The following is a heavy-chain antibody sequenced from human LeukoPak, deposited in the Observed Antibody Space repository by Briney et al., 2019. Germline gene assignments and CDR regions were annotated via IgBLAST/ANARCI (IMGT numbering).Heavy chain of an antibody. CDR2: ISSSSSYI. CDR1: GFTFSSYS. J-gene: IGHJ6*02. CDR3: ARHGYCGGGSCPTDV. V-gene: IGHV3-21*01. Sequence: GGSLRLSCAASGFTFSSYSMNWVRQAPGKGLEWVSSISSSSSYIYYADSVKGRFTISRDNAKNSLYLQMNSLRAEDTAVYYCARHGYCGGGSCPTDVWGQGTTVTVSS. D-gene: IGHD2-15*01.